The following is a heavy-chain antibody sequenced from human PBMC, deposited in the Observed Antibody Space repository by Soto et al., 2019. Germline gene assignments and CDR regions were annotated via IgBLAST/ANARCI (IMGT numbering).Heavy chain of an antibody. V-gene: IGHV4-34*01. D-gene: IGHD3-16*01. CDR1: GGSFSGYY. Sequence: QVQLQQWGAGLLKPSETLSLTCAVYGGSFSGYYWSWIRQPPGKGLEWIGEINHSGSTNYNPSLKSRVTISVDTSKNQFPLKLSSGTAGDTALYYCADRSREGGGDWGQGTLVTVSS. CDR3: ADRSREGGGD. J-gene: IGHJ4*02. CDR2: INHSGST.